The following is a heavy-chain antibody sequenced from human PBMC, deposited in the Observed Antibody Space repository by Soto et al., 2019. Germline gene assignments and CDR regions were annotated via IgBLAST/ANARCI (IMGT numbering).Heavy chain of an antibody. CDR2: INPNGGST. CDR3: ARGLAAGDY. V-gene: IGHV1-46*01. Sequence: QVQLVQSRAEVKKPGASVKLSCKASGYTFTNYYIHWVRQAPGQALEWMAIINPNGGSTNYAQKFQGRVTLTRDTSTSTVYMDLSSLKSEDTAVYYCARGLAAGDYWGQGTLVTVSS. CDR1: GYTFTNYY. D-gene: IGHD6-13*01. J-gene: IGHJ4*02.